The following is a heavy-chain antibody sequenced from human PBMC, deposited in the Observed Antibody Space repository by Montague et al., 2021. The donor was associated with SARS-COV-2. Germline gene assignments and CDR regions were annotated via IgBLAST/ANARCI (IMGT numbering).Heavy chain of an antibody. D-gene: IGHD6-6*01. V-gene: IGHV4-59*01. CDR2: IYYSGST. CDR3: AREGHIAARPADSYGMDV. CDR1: GGSISSYY. Sequence: SETLSLTCTVSGGSISSYYWSWIRQPPGKGLEWIGYIYYSGSTNYNPSLKSRVTISVGTSKNQFSLKLSTVTAADTAVYYCAREGHIAARPADSYGMDVWDQGTTVAVSS. J-gene: IGHJ6*02.